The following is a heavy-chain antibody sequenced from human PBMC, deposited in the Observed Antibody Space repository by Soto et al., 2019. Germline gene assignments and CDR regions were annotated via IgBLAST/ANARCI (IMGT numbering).Heavy chain of an antibody. CDR2: INTLSSAI. CDR1: GFIFSDYY. D-gene: IGHD6-19*01. J-gene: IGHJ4*02. CDR3: ARRLQWQLRPLDS. V-gene: IGHV3-11*01. Sequence: QAHLMESGGGLVKPGGSLRLSCAGSGFIFSDYYITWIRRAPGKGLEWVSYINTLSSAIYYADSVKGRFTISRDNAKNSVYLQMNSLRAEDTAVYYGARRLQWQLRPLDSWGRGTLVTVSS.